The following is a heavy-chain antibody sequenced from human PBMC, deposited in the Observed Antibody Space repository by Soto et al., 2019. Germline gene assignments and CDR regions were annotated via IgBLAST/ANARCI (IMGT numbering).Heavy chain of an antibody. CDR1: GYTFTSYA. D-gene: IGHD5-12*01. CDR2: INAINGNT. J-gene: IGHJ6*03. Sequence: ASVKVSCKASGYTFTSYAMHWVRQAPGQRLEWMGRINAINGNTKYSQKFQGRVTITTDTSTSTAYMELSSLRSEDTAVYYCASLRGYSGYDPRYYYYYMDVWGKGTTVTVSS. CDR3: ASLRGYSGYDPRYYYYYMDV. V-gene: IGHV1-3*01.